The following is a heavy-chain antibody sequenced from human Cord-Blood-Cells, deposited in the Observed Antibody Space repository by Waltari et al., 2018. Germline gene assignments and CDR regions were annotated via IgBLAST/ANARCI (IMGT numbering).Heavy chain of an antibody. CDR2: IYTSGST. J-gene: IGHJ5*02. CDR1: GGSISSYY. V-gene: IGHV4-4*07. D-gene: IGHD3-22*01. CDR3: ARDSDDSSGYYYNWFDP. Sequence: QVQLQESGPGLVKPSETLSLTCTVSGGSISSYYWSWIRQPAGKGLEWIGRIYTSGSTNYHPSLKSRVTMSVDTSKNQFAMKLSSVNAADTAVYYCARDSDDSSGYYYNWFDPWGQGTLVTVSS.